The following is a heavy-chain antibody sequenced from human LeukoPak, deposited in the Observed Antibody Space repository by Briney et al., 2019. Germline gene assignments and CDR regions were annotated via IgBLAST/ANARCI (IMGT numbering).Heavy chain of an antibody. J-gene: IGHJ6*02. Sequence: ASVKVSCKASGYTFTSYYMHWVRQAPGQGLEWMGWINPNSGGTNYAQKFQGRVTMTRDTSISTAYMELSRLRSDDTAVYYCARDLVDCSSTSCYNYGMDVWGQGTTVTVSS. CDR3: ARDLVDCSSTSCYNYGMDV. CDR2: INPNSGGT. D-gene: IGHD2-2*02. CDR1: GYTFTSYY. V-gene: IGHV1-2*02.